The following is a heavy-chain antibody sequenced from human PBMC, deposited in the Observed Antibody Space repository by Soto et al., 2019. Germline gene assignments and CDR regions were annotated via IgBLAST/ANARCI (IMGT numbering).Heavy chain of an antibody. Sequence: PGGSLRLSCAASGFTFDDYTVHWVRQAPGKGLEWVSLISWDGGSTYYADSVKGRFTISRDNSKNSLYLQMNSLRTEDTALYYCAKGSRPIAVADWFDPWGQGTLVTVSS. CDR1: GFTFDDYT. V-gene: IGHV3-43*01. CDR2: ISWDGGST. D-gene: IGHD6-19*01. CDR3: AKGSRPIAVADWFDP. J-gene: IGHJ5*02.